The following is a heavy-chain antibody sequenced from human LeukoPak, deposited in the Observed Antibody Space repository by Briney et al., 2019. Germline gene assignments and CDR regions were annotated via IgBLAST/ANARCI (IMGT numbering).Heavy chain of an antibody. CDR2: IRYDGSNK. J-gene: IGHJ4*02. CDR3: AKDRDHYYDSSGYQGGYY. D-gene: IGHD3-22*01. CDR1: GFTFSSYG. Sequence: PGGSLRLSCAASGFTFSSYGMHWVRQAPGKGLEWVAFIRYDGSNKYYADSVKGRFTISRDNSKNTLYLQMNSLRAEDTAVYYCAKDRDHYYDSSGYQGGYYWGQGTLVTVSS. V-gene: IGHV3-30*02.